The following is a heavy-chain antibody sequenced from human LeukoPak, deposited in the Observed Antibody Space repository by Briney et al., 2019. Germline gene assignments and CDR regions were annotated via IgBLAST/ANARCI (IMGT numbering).Heavy chain of an antibody. J-gene: IGHJ5*02. CDR2: IFSSGST. CDR3: ARGINIGDSRFFDP. Sequence: SETLSLTCTVSGGSMSGYYWSWIRQPAGMGLKWIGRIFSSGSTNYNPSLKGRVTMAVDTSKNQFSLNLNSVIAADTAMYYCARGINIGDSRFFDPWGQGILVTVSS. CDR1: GGSMSGYY. D-gene: IGHD6-13*01. V-gene: IGHV4-4*07.